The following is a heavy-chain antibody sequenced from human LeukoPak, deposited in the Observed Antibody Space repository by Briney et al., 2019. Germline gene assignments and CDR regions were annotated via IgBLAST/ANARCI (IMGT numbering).Heavy chain of an antibody. D-gene: IGHD3-22*01. Sequence: ASVKVSCKASGYTFSSYAISWVRQAPGQGLEWMGGIIPIFDTGNYAQKFQGRLTITADESTSTAYMELSSLRSEDTAVYYCARTYYYDSSGYYFDYWGQGTLVTVPS. CDR2: IIPIFDTG. J-gene: IGHJ4*02. CDR1: GYTFSSYA. V-gene: IGHV1-69*13. CDR3: ARTYYYDSSGYYFDY.